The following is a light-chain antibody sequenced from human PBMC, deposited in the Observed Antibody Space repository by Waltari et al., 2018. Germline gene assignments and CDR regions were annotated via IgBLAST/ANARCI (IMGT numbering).Light chain of an antibody. V-gene: IGKV4-1*01. CDR3: QQYYSTPFYS. J-gene: IGKJ2*03. CDR1: QSVLYNSNNKNY. Sequence: DIVMTQSPDSLAVSLGERATINCKSSQSVLYNSNNKNYLAWYQQKPGQPPKLLIYWASTRESGVTDRFSGSGSGTDFTLTISSLQAEDVAVYYCQQYYSTPFYSFGQGTKLEIK. CDR2: WAS.